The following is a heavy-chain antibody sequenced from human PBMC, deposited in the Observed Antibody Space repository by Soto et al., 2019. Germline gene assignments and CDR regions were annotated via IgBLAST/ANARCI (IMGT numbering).Heavy chain of an antibody. CDR1: GFTFNNYG. Sequence: QVQLVESGGGVVQPGRSLRLSCAASGFTFNNYGMHWVRQAPGKGLEGVAVIWNDGNGYYYANSVKGRFTISRDNSKNTLYLQMSSLRVEDTAIYYCARRQISPPPRGAASARGGMDVWGQGTTVTVSS. J-gene: IGHJ6*02. CDR2: IWNDGNGY. D-gene: IGHD6-13*01. CDR3: ARRQISPPPRGAASARGGMDV. V-gene: IGHV3-33*01.